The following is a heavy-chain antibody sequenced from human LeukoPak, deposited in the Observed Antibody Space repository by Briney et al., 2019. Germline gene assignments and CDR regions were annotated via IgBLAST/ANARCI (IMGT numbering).Heavy chain of an antibody. CDR2: ISSRSSTT. V-gene: IGHV3-48*01. CDR3: ARDSGVGASVRNWFDP. Sequence: GGSLRLSCGAFGFTFSSYSMNWVRQAPGKGLEWVSYISSRSSTTYYADSVKGRFTISRDNAKNSLFLQMNSLRAEDTAVYYCARDSGVGASVRNWFDPWGQGTLVTVSS. CDR1: GFTFSSYS. D-gene: IGHD1-26*01. J-gene: IGHJ5*02.